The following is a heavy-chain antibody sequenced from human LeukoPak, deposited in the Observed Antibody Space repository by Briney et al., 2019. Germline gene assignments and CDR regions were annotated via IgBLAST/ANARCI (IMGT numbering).Heavy chain of an antibody. CDR1: GGTFSSYA. CDR3: ARAAYSSGWFVLCY. J-gene: IGHJ4*02. V-gene: IGHV1-3*01. CDR2: INAGNGNT. Sequence: ASVKVSFKASGGTFSSYAISWVRQAPGQRLEWMGWINAGNGNTKYSQKFQGRVTITRDTSASTAYMELSSLRSEDTAVYYCARAAYSSGWFVLCYWGQGTLVTVSS. D-gene: IGHD6-19*01.